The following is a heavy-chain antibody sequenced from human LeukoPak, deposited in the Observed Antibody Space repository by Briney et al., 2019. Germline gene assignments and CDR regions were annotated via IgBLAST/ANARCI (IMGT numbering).Heavy chain of an antibody. CDR1: GYSFTSYW. CDR2: VYAGDSDT. CDR3: ARHDSAVYYYDSSGYYFDY. Sequence: GESLKISCKGSGYSFTSYWIGWVRQMPGKGLEWMGIVYAGDSDTRYIPSFQGQVTISADKSISTAYLQWSSLKASDTAMYYCARHDSAVYYYDSSGYYFDYWGQGTLVTVSS. V-gene: IGHV5-51*01. D-gene: IGHD3-22*01. J-gene: IGHJ4*02.